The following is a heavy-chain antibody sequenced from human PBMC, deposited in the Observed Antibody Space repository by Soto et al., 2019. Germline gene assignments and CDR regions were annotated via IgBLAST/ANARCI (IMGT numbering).Heavy chain of an antibody. V-gene: IGHV4-4*07. D-gene: IGHD4-17*01. Sequence: SETLSLTCSVSGGSINSYWWSWIRQPAGKGLEWIGRVYSSGTTDYNPSPNSRATMSVETSKNQFSLKLTSVTAADTAVYYCARDIGSYAYAEGYWGQGIQVTVSS. CDR2: VYSSGTT. CDR3: ARDIGSYAYAEGY. J-gene: IGHJ4*02. CDR1: GGSINSYW.